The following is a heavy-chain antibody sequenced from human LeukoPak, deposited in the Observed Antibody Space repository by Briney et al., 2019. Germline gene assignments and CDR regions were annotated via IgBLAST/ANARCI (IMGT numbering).Heavy chain of an antibody. J-gene: IGHJ4*02. CDR1: GFTFSDYY. CDR2: ISSSGSTI. D-gene: IGHD5-18*01. CDR3: ARDLQWGIQLWSAFDY. Sequence: SGGSLRLSCAASGFTFSDYYMSWIRQAPGKGLEWVSYISSSGSTIYYADSVKGRFTISRDNAKNSLYLQMNSLRAEDTAVYYCARDLQWGIQLWSAFDYWGQGTLVTVSS. V-gene: IGHV3-11*04.